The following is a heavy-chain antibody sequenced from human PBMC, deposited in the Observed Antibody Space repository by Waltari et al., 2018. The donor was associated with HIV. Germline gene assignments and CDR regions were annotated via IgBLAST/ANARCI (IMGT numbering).Heavy chain of an antibody. Sequence: QVQLVESGGGVVQPGRSLRLSCAASGFTFSSYGMHWVRQAPGKGLECVAVIWYDGTNKYYADSVKGRFTISRDNSKNTLYLQMNSLRAEDTAVYYCARDRSEGGGYYYYGLDVWGQGTTVTVSS. CDR2: IWYDGTNK. D-gene: IGHD2-15*01. J-gene: IGHJ6*02. CDR1: GFTFSSYG. CDR3: ARDRSEGGGYYYYGLDV. V-gene: IGHV3-33*01.